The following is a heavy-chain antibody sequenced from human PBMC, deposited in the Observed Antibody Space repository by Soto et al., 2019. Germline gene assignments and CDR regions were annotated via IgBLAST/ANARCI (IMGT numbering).Heavy chain of an antibody. CDR3: ARIISGGHFDF. D-gene: IGHD2-15*01. Sequence: ASVKVSCKASGYTFTSYDINWVRQAPGQGLEWMGVINPSGGSTTYAQKFQGRVTMTRDTSTSTVYMELSSLRSDDTAVYYCARIISGGHFDFWGQGTLVTVSS. V-gene: IGHV1-46*01. CDR2: INPSGGST. J-gene: IGHJ4*02. CDR1: GYTFTSYD.